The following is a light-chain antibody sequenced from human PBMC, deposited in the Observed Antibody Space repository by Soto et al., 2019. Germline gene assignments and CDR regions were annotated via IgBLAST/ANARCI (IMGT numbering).Light chain of an antibody. CDR1: SSDIGGYNY. V-gene: IGLV2-11*01. J-gene: IGLJ2*01. Sequence: QSALTQPASVSGSPGQSITISCTGTSSDIGGYNYVSWYQQHPGKAPKVMIFDVTKRPSGVPDRFSGSKSGNTASLTISGLQAEDEADYYCCSYAGSSSFAVFGGGTKLTVL. CDR2: DVT. CDR3: CSYAGSSSFAV.